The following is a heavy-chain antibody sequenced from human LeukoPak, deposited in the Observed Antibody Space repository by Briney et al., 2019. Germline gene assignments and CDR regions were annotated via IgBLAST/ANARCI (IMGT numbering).Heavy chain of an antibody. J-gene: IGHJ6*02. Sequence: SETLSLTCTVSGGSISSYYWSWIRQPPGKGLEWIGYIYYSGSTNYNPSLKSRVTISVDTSKNQSSLKLSSVTAADTAVYYCARGLGGCSGGSCYYYYYGMDVWGQGTTVTVSS. V-gene: IGHV4-59*08. CDR3: ARGLGGCSGGSCYYYYYGMDV. CDR2: IYYSGST. CDR1: GGSISSYY. D-gene: IGHD2-15*01.